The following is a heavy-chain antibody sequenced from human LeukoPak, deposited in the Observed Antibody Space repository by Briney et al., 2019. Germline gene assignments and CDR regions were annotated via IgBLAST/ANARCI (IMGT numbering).Heavy chain of an antibody. CDR2: ISGSGDST. CDR1: GFTFSSYA. V-gene: IGHV3-23*01. Sequence: GGSLRLSCAASGFTFSSYAMSWVRQAPGKGLEWVSAISGSGDSTYYADSVKGRFTISRDNSKNALYLQMNSLRAEDTAVYYCAKHQRDIVVVPAGVGYYMDVWGKGTTVTVSS. J-gene: IGHJ6*03. D-gene: IGHD2-2*01. CDR3: AKHQRDIVVVPAGVGYYMDV.